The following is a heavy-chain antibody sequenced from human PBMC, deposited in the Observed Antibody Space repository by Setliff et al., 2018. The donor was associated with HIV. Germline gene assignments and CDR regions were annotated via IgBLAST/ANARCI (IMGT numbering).Heavy chain of an antibody. CDR3: ASIDCGGDCYSYNYYAMDV. Sequence: ASVKVSCKASGYTFTGYFIHWVRQAPGQGLEWMGRIIPNSAGTNYAQKFQGRVTITRDTSASKAYMELSSLRSEDTAVYYCASIDCGGDCYSYNYYAMDVWGQGTTVTVSS. J-gene: IGHJ6*02. D-gene: IGHD2-21*02. CDR2: IIPNSAGT. V-gene: IGHV1-2*06. CDR1: GYTFTGYF.